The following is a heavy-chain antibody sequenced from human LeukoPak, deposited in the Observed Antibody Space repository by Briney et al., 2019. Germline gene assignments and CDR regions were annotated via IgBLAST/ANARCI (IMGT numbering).Heavy chain of an antibody. CDR2: IKQDGSEK. Sequence: GGSLRLSCAASGFTFSSYWMSWVRQAPGKGLEWVANIKQDGSEKYYVDSVKGRFTISRDNSKNTLYLQMNSLRAEDTAVYYCANSDYDFWSGSPPYWYFDLWGRGTLVTVSS. CDR1: GFTFSSYW. D-gene: IGHD3-3*01. CDR3: ANSDYDFWSGSPPYWYFDL. J-gene: IGHJ2*01. V-gene: IGHV3-7*03.